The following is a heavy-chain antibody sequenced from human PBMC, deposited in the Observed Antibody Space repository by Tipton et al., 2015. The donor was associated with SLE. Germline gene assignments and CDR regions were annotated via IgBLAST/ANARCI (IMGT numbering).Heavy chain of an antibody. CDR2: IWYDGSNK. D-gene: IGHD3-16*01. J-gene: IGHJ6*02. Sequence: SLRLSCAASGFTFSSYGMHWVRQAPGKGLEWVAVIWYDGSNKYYADSVKGRFTISRDNSKNTLYLQMNSLRAEDTAVYYCARNLGSYYGMDVWGQGTTVT. CDR1: GFTFSSYG. V-gene: IGHV3-33*01. CDR3: ARNLGSYYGMDV.